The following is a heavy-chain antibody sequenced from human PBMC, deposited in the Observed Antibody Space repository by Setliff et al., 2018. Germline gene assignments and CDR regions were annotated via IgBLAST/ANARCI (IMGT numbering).Heavy chain of an antibody. CDR2: ISGSGRTT. CDR3: FGAGTCSY. D-gene: IGHD3-10*01. J-gene: IGHJ4*02. V-gene: IGHV3-23*01. CDR1: GFTFSSYA. Sequence: GGSLILSCSASGFTFSSYAMTWVRQAPGKGLEWVSSISGSGRTTYYAASVKGRLTISRDNAKNSLSLQMNNLRTEDTAVYYCFGAGTCSYWGQGTLVTVSS.